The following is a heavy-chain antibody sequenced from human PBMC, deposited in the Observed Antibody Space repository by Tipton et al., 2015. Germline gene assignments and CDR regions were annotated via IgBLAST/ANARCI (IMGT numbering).Heavy chain of an antibody. CDR1: GFSFSSYG. Sequence: QLVQSGGGAVPPGRSLRLSCAASGFSFSSYGMHWVRQAPGKGLEWVAVIWYDGRNQRYADSVKGRFTISRDNSKNTVYLQMNSLRPEDTAVYYCARDWRLEYYYYYAVDAWGQGTTVTVSS. D-gene: IGHD6-25*01. CDR2: IWYDGRNQ. V-gene: IGHV3-33*01. CDR3: ARDWRLEYYYYYAVDA. J-gene: IGHJ6*02.